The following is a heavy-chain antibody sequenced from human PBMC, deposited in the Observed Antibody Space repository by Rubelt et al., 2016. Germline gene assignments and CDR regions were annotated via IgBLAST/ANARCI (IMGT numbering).Heavy chain of an antibody. Sequence: VQLVETGGGLVKPGGSLRLSCAASGFTFSSYGMHWVRQALGKGLEWVAFIRYDGSNKYYADSVKGRFTISRDNSKNTLYLQMNSLRSEDTAVYYCARAQGLFRGSGRRDWFDPWGQGTLVTVSS. D-gene: IGHD3-10*01. CDR1: GFTFSSYG. CDR3: ARAQGLFRGSGRRDWFDP. CDR2: IRYDGSNK. V-gene: IGHV3-30*02. J-gene: IGHJ5*02.